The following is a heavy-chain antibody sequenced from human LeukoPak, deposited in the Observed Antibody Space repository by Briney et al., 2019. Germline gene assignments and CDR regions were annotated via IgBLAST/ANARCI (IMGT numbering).Heavy chain of an antibody. CDR1: GGSISSSSYH. CDR2: IYCRGCT. V-gene: IGHV4-61*01. D-gene: IGHD5-24*01. J-gene: IGHJ4*02. Sequence: PSEPLSLTCTVSGGSISSSSYHWRWIRQPPGKGLQWMWYIYCRGCTNYNPSLKSRVTISVDTSKNQFSLKLSSVTAADTAVYYCAREGDGYQDYWGQGTLVAVSS. CDR3: AREGDGYQDY.